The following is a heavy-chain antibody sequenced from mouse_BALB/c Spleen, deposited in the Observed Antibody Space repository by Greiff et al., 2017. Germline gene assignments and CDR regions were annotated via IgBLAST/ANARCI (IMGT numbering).Heavy chain of an antibody. CDR1: GFSLTSYG. CDR2: IWSGGST. V-gene: IGHV2-2*02. CDR3: ARNMRDDYDWFAY. Sequence: VNLVESGPGLVQPSQSLSITCTVSGFSLTSYGVHWVRQSPGKGLEWLGVIWSGGSTDYNAAFISRLSISKDNSKSQVFFKMNSLQANDTAIYYCARNMRDDYDWFAYWGQGTLVTVSA. J-gene: IGHJ3*01. D-gene: IGHD2-4*01.